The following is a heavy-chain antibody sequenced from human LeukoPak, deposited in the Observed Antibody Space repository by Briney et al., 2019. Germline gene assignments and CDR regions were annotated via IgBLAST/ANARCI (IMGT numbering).Heavy chain of an antibody. CDR3: ASTAYYYGSGSYSWFDP. Sequence: SETLSLTCTVSGGSISSYYWSWIRQPPGKGLEWIGYIYYSGSTNYNPSLKSRVTISVDTSKNQFSLKLSSVTAADTAVYYCASTAYYYGSGSYSWFDPWGQGTLVTVSS. V-gene: IGHV4-59*08. D-gene: IGHD3-10*01. CDR2: IYYSGST. J-gene: IGHJ5*02. CDR1: GGSISSYY.